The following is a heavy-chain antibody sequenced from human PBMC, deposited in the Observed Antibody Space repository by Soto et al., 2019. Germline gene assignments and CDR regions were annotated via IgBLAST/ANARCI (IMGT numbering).Heavy chain of an antibody. V-gene: IGHV4-34*01. CDR3: ARGYDTALAPIF. Sequence: SETLSLTCAVYGGSFSGYHWSWIRQTPGKGLEWIGEINHLTTTNYNPSLKSRVIISLDTPKNQFSLKLSSVTAADTAVYYCARGYDTALAPIFWGQGILVTV. CDR1: GGSFSGYH. J-gene: IGHJ4*02. CDR2: INHLTTT. D-gene: IGHD5-18*01.